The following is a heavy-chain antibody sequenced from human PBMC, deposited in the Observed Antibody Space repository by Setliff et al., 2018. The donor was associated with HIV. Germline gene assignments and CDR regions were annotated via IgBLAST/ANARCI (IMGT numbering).Heavy chain of an antibody. J-gene: IGHJ4*02. D-gene: IGHD6-25*01. CDR2: INAGNDNT. V-gene: IGHV1-3*01. CDR3: ARDRSATWTPTTY. CDR1: GYSFTKYV. Sequence: GASVKVSCKASGYSFTKYVMHWVRQAPGQRLEWMGWINAGNDNTKYSQKFQGRVTITRDTSANTAYMELRSLRSDDTAVYYCARDRSATWTPTTYWGQGTLVTVSS.